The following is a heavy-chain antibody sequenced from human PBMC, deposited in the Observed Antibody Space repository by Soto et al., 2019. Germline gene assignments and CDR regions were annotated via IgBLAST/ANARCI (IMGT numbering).Heavy chain of an antibody. CDR3: ARDGERDTGLNFYYYLHGMDA. J-gene: IGHJ6*02. D-gene: IGHD1-1*01. V-gene: IGHV1-18*04. Sequence: ASVKVSCKASGYTFTTYGIVGVRQAPGQGLEWMGWISPYNGTTKYAEKFQGEMTMTTDTATSTAYMDLRSLRSDDTAVYYCARDGERDTGLNFYYYLHGMDAWGQGTRVTVSS. CDR1: GYTFTTYG. CDR2: ISPYNGTT.